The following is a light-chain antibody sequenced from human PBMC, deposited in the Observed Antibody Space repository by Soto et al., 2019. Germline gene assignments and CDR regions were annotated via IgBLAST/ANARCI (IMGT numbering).Light chain of an antibody. CDR1: SSDVGVYNY. CDR3: CSYAGSYTLV. Sequence: QSVLTQPRSVSGSPGQSVTVSCTGTSSDVGVYNYVSWYQQHPGKVPKLIIYDVSTRPSGVPDRFSGSKSGNTASLTISGLQAEDEADYYCCSYAGSYTLVFGGGTKVTVL. V-gene: IGLV2-11*01. J-gene: IGLJ3*02. CDR2: DVS.